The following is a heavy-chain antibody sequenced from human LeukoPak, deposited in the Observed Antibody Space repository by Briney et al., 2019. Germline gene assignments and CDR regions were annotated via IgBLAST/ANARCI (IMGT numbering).Heavy chain of an antibody. CDR1: GYSFTSYW. D-gene: IGHD3-10*01. CDR2: IYPDDSDT. V-gene: IGHV5-51*01. J-gene: IGHJ4*02. Sequence: GESLKISCKGSGYSFTSYWIGWVRQMPGKGLEWVGFIYPDDSDTRYSPSFQGQVTISADKSITTAYLQWYSLKASDTAMFYCARWTRYGSGSYYLYYWGQGTLVTVSS. CDR3: ARWTRYGSGSYYLYY.